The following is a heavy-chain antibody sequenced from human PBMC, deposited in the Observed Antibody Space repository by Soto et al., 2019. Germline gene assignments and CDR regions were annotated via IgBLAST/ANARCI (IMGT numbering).Heavy chain of an antibody. CDR3: AKDRRGGTSGYFFVY. V-gene: IGHV3-23*01. CDR2: VSASGLNT. D-gene: IGHD3-16*01. J-gene: IGHJ4*02. Sequence: PGGSLRLSCAASGFTFSTYAMAWVRQAPGKGLEWVSGVSASGLNTDYADPVKGRFYISRDNSKNTVSLHMNSLRAEDTALYYCAKDRRGGTSGYFFVYWGRETPVT. CDR1: GFTFSTYA.